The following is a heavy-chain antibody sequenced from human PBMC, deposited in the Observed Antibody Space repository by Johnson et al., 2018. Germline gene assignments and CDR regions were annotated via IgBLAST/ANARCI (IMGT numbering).Heavy chain of an antibody. CDR2: TYYRSKWYN. Sequence: QVQLQESGPGLVKPSQTLSLTCAISGDSVSSNSAAWNWIRQSPSRGLEWLGRTYYRSKWYNDYAVSVKSRITINPDTSKNQFSLQLNSVTPEDTAVYYCGRGEYSSGWYAEYFKHWGQGTLVTVSS. D-gene: IGHD6-19*01. CDR3: GRGEYSSGWYAEYFKH. V-gene: IGHV6-1*01. J-gene: IGHJ1*01. CDR1: GDSVSSNSAA.